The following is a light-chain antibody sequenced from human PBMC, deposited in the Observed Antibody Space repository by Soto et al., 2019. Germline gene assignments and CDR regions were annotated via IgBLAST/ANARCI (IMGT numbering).Light chain of an antibody. CDR1: QSISSY. J-gene: IGKJ1*01. CDR2: AAS. CDR3: QQSYSTPP. V-gene: IGKV1-39*01. Sequence: DIQMTQSPSSLSASVGDRVTITCRASQSISSYLNWYQQKPGKAPKLLIYAASSLQSGVPSRFSGSGSGTDFILTISSLQPEDFATYYCQQSYSTPPFGQGTKVEIK.